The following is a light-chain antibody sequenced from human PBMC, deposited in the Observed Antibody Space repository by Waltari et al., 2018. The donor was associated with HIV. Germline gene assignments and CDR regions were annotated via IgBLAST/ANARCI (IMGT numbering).Light chain of an antibody. CDR2: GAS. V-gene: IGKV3-15*01. Sequence: EIVMTQSPATLSVSPGERPTLSCRASQSVSSNLAWYQQKPGQAPRLLIYGASTRATGIPARFSGSGSGTEFTLTISSLQAEDVAVYYCQQYYSVPYTFGQGTKLEIK. CDR1: QSVSSN. J-gene: IGKJ2*01. CDR3: QQYYSVPYT.